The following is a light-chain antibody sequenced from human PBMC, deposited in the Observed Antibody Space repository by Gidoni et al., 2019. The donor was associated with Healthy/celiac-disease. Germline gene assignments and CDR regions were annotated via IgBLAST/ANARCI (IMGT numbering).Light chain of an antibody. Sequence: EIVLTQSPATLSLSPGERATLSCRASQSVSSYLAWYQQKPGQAPRLLLYDASNRATGIPARFSGSGSGTDVTLTISSLEPADFAVYYCQQRSNWPPLTFGGGTKVEIK. CDR3: QQRSNWPPLT. J-gene: IGKJ4*01. V-gene: IGKV3-11*01. CDR1: QSVSSY. CDR2: DAS.